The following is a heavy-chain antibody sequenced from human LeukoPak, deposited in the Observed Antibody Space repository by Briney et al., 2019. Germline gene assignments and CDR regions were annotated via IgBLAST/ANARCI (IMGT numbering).Heavy chain of an antibody. D-gene: IGHD4-17*01. Sequence: GGSLRLSWAASGXTFSSSWMNWVRQAPGKGLEWVGNIKQDGSEIYYLDSVKGRFIISRDNAKNSLYLQMSSLRAEDTALYYCARGMDGAWDYWGQGALVTVSS. CDR1: GXTFSSSW. CDR2: IKQDGSEI. J-gene: IGHJ4*02. V-gene: IGHV3-7*05. CDR3: ARGMDGAWDY.